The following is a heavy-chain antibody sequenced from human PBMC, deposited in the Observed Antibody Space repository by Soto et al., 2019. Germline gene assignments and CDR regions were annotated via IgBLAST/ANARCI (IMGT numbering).Heavy chain of an antibody. CDR2: NFWNDEK. CDR1: GFSLSNARMG. Sequence: QVTLKESGPVLVKPTETLTLTCTVSGFSLSNARMGVTWIRQPPVKALEWLANNFWNDEKSYRTSLKSRLTISKDTSKSQVVLTMTNMDPMDTATYFCARIMIYHGSGGWGHYFDYWGQGTLVTVSS. J-gene: IGHJ4*02. D-gene: IGHD3-10*01. CDR3: ARIMIYHGSGGWGHYFDY. V-gene: IGHV2-26*02.